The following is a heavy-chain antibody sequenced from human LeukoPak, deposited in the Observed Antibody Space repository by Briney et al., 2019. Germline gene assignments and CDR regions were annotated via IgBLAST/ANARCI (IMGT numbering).Heavy chain of an antibody. V-gene: IGHV1-8*03. CDR2: MNPNSGNT. J-gene: IGHJ3*02. CDR1: GYTFTSYD. D-gene: IGHD6-6*01. Sequence: VASVKVSCKASGYTFTSYDINWVRQATGQGLEWMGWMNPNSGNTGYAQKFQGRVTITRNTSISTAYMELSSLRSEDTAVYYCARDRRGYSSSTDDAFDIWGQGTMVTVSS. CDR3: ARDRRGYSSSTDDAFDI.